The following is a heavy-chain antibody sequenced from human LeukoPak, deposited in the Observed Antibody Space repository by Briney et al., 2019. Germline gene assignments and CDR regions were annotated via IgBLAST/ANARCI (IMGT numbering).Heavy chain of an antibody. CDR1: GGTFSSYA. J-gene: IGHJ4*02. V-gene: IGHV1-69*04. CDR3: ARDPSYSSSWAVDY. CDR2: IIPILGIA. D-gene: IGHD6-13*01. Sequence: GASVKVSCKASGGTFSSYAISWVRQAPGQGLEWMGRIIPILGIANYAQKFQGRVTITADKSTSTVYMELSSLRSEDTAVYYCARDPSYSSSWAVDYWGQGTLVTVSS.